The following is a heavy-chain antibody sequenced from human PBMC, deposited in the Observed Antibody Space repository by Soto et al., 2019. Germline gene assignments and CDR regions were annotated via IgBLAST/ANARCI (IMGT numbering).Heavy chain of an antibody. CDR1: GFTFSGSA. CDR2: IRSKANNYAT. D-gene: IGHD4-17*01. V-gene: IGHV3-73*01. J-gene: IGHJ4*02. Sequence: EVQLVESGGGLVQPGESLKLSCAVSGFTFSGSAMHRVRQASGKGLEWVGRIRSKANNYATAYAAWVKGRFTISRDDSKNTAYLQMNSLKSEDTAVYYCTRGYGDYVRDYWGQGPLVTGSS. CDR3: TRGYGDYVRDY.